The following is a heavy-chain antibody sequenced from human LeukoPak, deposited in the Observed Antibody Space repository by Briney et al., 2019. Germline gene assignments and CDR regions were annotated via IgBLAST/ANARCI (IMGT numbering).Heavy chain of an antibody. J-gene: IGHJ4*02. Sequence: GASVKVSCKAFGYTFTGYYIHWVRQAPGQGLEWLGWINPDSGGTNYAQEFQGRVTVTRDTSISTAYMDLSSLRSDDTAVYYCARDIASTSDGSDYWGQGTLVTVSS. CDR3: ARDIASTSDGSDY. CDR2: INPDSGGT. V-gene: IGHV1-2*02. CDR1: GYTFTGYY. D-gene: IGHD6-13*01.